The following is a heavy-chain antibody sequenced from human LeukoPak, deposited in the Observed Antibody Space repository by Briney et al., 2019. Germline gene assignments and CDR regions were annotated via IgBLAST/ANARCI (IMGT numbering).Heavy chain of an antibody. D-gene: IGHD3-10*01. CDR3: ARLPFTMVRGVGRYMDV. CDR1: GGSISSYY. V-gene: IGHV4-59*12. Sequence: SETLSLTCTVSGGSISSYYWSWIRQPPGKGLEWIGYIYYSGSTNYNPSLKSRVTISVDTSKNQFSLKLSSVTAADTAVYYCARLPFTMVRGVGRYMDVWGKGTTVTISS. J-gene: IGHJ6*03. CDR2: IYYSGST.